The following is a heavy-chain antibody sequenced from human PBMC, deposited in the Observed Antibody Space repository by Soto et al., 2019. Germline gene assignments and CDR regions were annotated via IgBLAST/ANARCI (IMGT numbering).Heavy chain of an antibody. Sequence: ASVKVSCKASGYTFTGYYIHWVRQAPGQGLEWMGWINPFDGSRMFAQSFQGRVTMTRDTSTSTVYMEVSSLRSEDTAVYYCSRVDPGETSPFDHSGQGTLVTVSS. CDR3: SRVDPGETSPFDH. J-gene: IGHJ4*02. CDR2: INPFDGSR. V-gene: IGHV1-46*03. D-gene: IGHD3-10*01. CDR1: GYTFTGYY.